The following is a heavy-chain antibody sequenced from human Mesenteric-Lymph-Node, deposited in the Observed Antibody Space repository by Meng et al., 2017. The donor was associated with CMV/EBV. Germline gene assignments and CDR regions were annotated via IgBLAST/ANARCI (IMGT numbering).Heavy chain of an antibody. V-gene: IGHV1-2*02. CDR3: ARDPDYAFWGSGDV. CDR1: GYTFTVNY. CDR2: MNSNSGGT. J-gene: IGHJ6*02. Sequence: ASVKVSCKASGYTFTVNYLHWVRQAPGQGLEWMGWMNSNSGGTKYAQKFQGRVTMTRDTSISTAYMELSSLRSDDTAVYYCARDPDYAFWGSGDVWGQGTTVTVSS. D-gene: IGHD3-3*01.